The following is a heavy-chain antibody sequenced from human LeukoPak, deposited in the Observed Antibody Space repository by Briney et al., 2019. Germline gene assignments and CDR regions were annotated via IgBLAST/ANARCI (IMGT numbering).Heavy chain of an antibody. Sequence: GGSQRLSCAASEFTFRDYAMSWVRQAPGKGLEWVSVISGSGGSTYYADSVKGRFTISRDNSQNTLYLQMSSLRVDDTAIYYCAKGARVTTRSWFDPWGQGTLLTVSS. J-gene: IGHJ5*02. V-gene: IGHV3-23*01. D-gene: IGHD4-17*01. CDR3: AKGARVTTRSWFDP. CDR1: EFTFRDYA. CDR2: ISGSGGST.